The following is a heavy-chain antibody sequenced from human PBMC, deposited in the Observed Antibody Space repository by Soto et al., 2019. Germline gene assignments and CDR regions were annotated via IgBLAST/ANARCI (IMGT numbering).Heavy chain of an antibody. Sequence: GASVKVSCKASGGTFSSYAISWVRQAPGQGLEWMGGIIPIFGTANYAQKFQGRVTITADKSTSTAYMELSSLRSEDTAVYYCARESSGWYKDYYYGMDVWGQGTTVTVSS. V-gene: IGHV1-69*06. D-gene: IGHD6-19*01. CDR2: IIPIFGTA. CDR1: GGTFSSYA. CDR3: ARESSGWYKDYYYGMDV. J-gene: IGHJ6*02.